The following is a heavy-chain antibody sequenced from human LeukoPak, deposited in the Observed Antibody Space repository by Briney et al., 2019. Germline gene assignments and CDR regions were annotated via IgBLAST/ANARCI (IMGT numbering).Heavy chain of an antibody. CDR2: IYTSGST. CDR3: ARGARGSVLSPRVYFDFDY. D-gene: IGHD3-16*01. V-gene: IGHV4-4*07. CDR1: GGSISSYY. Sequence: SETLSLTCTVSGGSISSYYWSWIRQPAGKGLEWIGRIYTSGSTNYNPSLKSRVTLSVDTSKNQFSLKLSSVTAAATAEYCCARGARGSVLSPRVYFDFDYWGQGTLVTVSS. J-gene: IGHJ4*02.